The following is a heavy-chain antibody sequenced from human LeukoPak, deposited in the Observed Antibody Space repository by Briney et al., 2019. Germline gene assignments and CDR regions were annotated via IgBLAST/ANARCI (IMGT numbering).Heavy chain of an antibody. D-gene: IGHD3-10*01. J-gene: IGHJ4*02. CDR3: ARVMGDGWFGELFYYFDY. V-gene: IGHV4-31*03. CDR1: GASISGGGYY. CDR2: ICYSGST. Sequence: SQTLSLTCTVSGASISGGGYYWSWIRQHPGKGLEWIGYICYSGSTYYNPSLKSRVTISVDTSKNQFSLKLSSVTAADTAVYYCARVMGDGWFGELFYYFDYWGQGTLVTVSS.